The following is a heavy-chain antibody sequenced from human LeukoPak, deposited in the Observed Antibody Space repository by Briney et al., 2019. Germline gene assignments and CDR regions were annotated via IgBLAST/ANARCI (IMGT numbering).Heavy chain of an antibody. CDR2: IYHSGNT. V-gene: IGHV4-59*08. D-gene: IGHD5-18*01. J-gene: IGHJ4*02. CDR1: GGSIISYY. Sequence: SETLSLTCTVSGGSIISYYWSWIRQPPGKGLEWIGYIYHSGNTNYNPSLKSRVTLSVDTSKDRFSLRLTSVTAADTAIYYCARSGYSYGHYFDYWGQGILVTVSS. CDR3: ARSGYSYGHYFDY.